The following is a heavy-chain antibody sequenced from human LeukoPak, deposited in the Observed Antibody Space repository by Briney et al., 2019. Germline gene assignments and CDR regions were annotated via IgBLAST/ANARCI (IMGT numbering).Heavy chain of an antibody. V-gene: IGHV3-23*01. CDR3: AKDGGGWLQLSFDY. J-gene: IGHJ4*02. CDR2: ISGSGGST. CDR1: GFTFSSYG. D-gene: IGHD5-24*01. Sequence: GGSPRLSCAASGFTFSSYGMTWVRQAPGKGLEWVSAISGSGGSTYYADSVKGRFTISRDNSKNTLFLQMNSLRAEDTAVYYCAKDGGGWLQLSFDYWGRGTLVTVSS.